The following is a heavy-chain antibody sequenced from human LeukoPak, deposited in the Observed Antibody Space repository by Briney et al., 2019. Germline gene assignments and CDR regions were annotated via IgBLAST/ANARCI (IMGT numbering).Heavy chain of an antibody. D-gene: IGHD5-12*01. CDR1: GGSISSYY. CDR2: IYYSGST. V-gene: IGHV4-59*01. CDR3: ARVRVDIVATGHYYYYGMDV. J-gene: IGHJ6*02. Sequence: PSGTLSLTCTVSGGSISSYYWSWIRQPPGKGLEWRGYIYYSGSTNYNPSLKSRVTISVDTSKNQFSLKLSSVTAADTAVYYCARVRVDIVATGHYYYYGMDVWGQGTTVTVSS.